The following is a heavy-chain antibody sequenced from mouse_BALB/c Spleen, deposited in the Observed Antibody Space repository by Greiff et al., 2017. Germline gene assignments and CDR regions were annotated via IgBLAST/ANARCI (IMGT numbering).Heavy chain of an antibody. CDR3: ARSPECGNYEDD. CDR2: IDPANGNT. D-gene: IGHD2-1*01. CDR1: GFNFKDTY. J-gene: IGHJ2*01. Sequence: VQLQQSGAELVKPGASVKLSCTASGFNFKDTYMHWVKQRPEQGLEWMGRIDPANGNTKYDPKFQGKATITADTSSNTAYLQLSSLTSEDTAVYYCARSPECGNYEDDWGQGTTLTVSS. V-gene: IGHV14-3*02.